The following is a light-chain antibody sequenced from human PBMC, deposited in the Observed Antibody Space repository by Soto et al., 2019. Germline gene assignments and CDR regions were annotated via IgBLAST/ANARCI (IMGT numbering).Light chain of an antibody. J-gene: IGLJ1*01. CDR1: GSNIGSNA. CDR3: GAWDESLNGYV. Sequence: QSVLTQPPSASGTPGQRVTFSCSGSGSNIGSNAVNWYQQLPGTAPKLLIYTDNERPSGVPDRFSGSKSGTSASLAINGLQSGDEADYYCGAWDESLNGYVFGTGTKLTVL. CDR2: TDN. V-gene: IGLV1-44*01.